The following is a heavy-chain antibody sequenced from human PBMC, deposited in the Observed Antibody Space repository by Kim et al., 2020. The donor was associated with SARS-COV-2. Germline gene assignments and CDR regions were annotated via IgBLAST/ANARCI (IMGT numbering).Heavy chain of an antibody. V-gene: IGHV4-39*07. J-gene: IGHJ4*02. D-gene: IGHD2-15*01. CDR2: IYYSGST. CDR1: GGSISSSSYY. Sequence: SETLSLTCTVSGGSISSSSYYWGWIRQPPGKGLEWIGSIYYSGSTYYNPSLKSRVTISVDTSKNQFSLKLSSVTAADTAVYYCARDELRRIDYWGQGTLVTVSS. CDR3: ARDELRRIDY.